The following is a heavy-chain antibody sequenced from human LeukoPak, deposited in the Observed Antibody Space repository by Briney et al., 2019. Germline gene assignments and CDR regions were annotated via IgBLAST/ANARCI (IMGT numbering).Heavy chain of an antibody. CDR3: ARDLRVRDPGFDP. Sequence: GGSLRLSCAASGFTFSSYSMNWVRQAPGKGLEWVSSISSSSSYIYYADSVKGRFTISRDNAKNSLYLQMNSLRAEDTAVYYCARDLRVRDPGFDPWGQGTLVTASS. J-gene: IGHJ5*02. D-gene: IGHD3-10*01. CDR2: ISSSSSYI. CDR1: GFTFSSYS. V-gene: IGHV3-21*01.